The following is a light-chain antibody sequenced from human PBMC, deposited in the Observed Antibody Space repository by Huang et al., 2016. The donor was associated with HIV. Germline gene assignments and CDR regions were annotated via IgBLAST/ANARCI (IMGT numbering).Light chain of an antibody. V-gene: IGKV1-17*03. CDR3: LQHKAFHLPT. CDR2: AVS. CDR1: QDIFNY. Sequence: DIQVTQSPSAMSASVGDRVTITCRTNQDIFNYLAWFQQKPGRVPKRLMYAVSSLQSRVPSRFSGSGSGTEFTLTINNLQPEDFATYYCLQHKAFHLPTFGQGTQV. J-gene: IGKJ1*01.